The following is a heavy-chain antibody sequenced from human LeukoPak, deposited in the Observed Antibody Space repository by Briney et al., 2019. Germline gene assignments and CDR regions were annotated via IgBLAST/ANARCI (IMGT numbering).Heavy chain of an antibody. V-gene: IGHV4-34*01. CDR2: INHSGST. J-gene: IGHJ4*02. CDR3: ARGLRYDY. CDR1: GGSFRGYY. Sequence: PSETLSLTCAVYGGSFRGYYWSWIRQPPGKGLEWIGEINHSGSTNYNPSLKSRVTISVDTSKNQFSLKLSSVTAADTAVYYCARGLRYDYWGQGTLVTVSS.